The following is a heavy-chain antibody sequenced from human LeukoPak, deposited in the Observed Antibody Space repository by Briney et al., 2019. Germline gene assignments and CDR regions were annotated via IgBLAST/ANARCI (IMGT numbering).Heavy chain of an antibody. J-gene: IGHJ6*02. CDR2: ISGDGVST. CDR1: GFTFDDYA. CDR3: AKDITPRDAQLWFGYYYGMDV. Sequence: GGSLRLSCAASGFTFDDYAMHWVRQAPGKGLEWVSLISGDGVSTYYADSVKGRFTISRDNSKNSLYLQMNSLRTEDTALYYCAKDITPRDAQLWFGYYYGMDVWGQGTTVTVSS. V-gene: IGHV3-43*02. D-gene: IGHD5-18*01.